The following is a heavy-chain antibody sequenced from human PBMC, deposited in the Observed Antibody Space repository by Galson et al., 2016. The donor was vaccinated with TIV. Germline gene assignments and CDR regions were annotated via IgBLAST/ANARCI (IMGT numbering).Heavy chain of an antibody. CDR2: INWNSGSV. CDR1: GLSFGDYA. D-gene: IGHD3-3*01. V-gene: IGHV3-9*01. Sequence: SLRLSCAASGLSFGDYAMHWVRQAPGKGLEWVSGINWNSGSVDFADSVKGRFTISRDNAKNSLYLQMNSLRGEDTALYYCAKAKSIFGVVPHRAFDVWGQGTTVTVSS. CDR3: AKAKSIFGVVPHRAFDV. J-gene: IGHJ3*01.